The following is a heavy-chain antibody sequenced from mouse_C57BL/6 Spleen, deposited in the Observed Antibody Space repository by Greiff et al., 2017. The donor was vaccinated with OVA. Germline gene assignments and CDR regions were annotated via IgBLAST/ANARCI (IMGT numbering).Heavy chain of an antibody. CDR1: GYTFTSYW. D-gene: IGHD2-3*01. J-gene: IGHJ4*01. V-gene: IGHV1-53*01. Sequence: QVQLQQPGTELVKPGASVKLSCKASGYTFTSYWMHWVKQRPGQGLEWIGNINPSNGGTNYNEKFKSKATPTVDKSSSTAYMQLSSLTSEDSAVYYCARWVLRGGYAMDYWGQGTSVTVSS. CDR2: INPSNGGT. CDR3: ARWVLRGGYAMDY.